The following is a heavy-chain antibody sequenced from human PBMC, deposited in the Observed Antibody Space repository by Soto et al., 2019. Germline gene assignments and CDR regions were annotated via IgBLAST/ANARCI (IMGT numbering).Heavy chain of an antibody. CDR3: TRGLPNYSSFDS. D-gene: IGHD4-4*01. J-gene: IGHJ4*02. Sequence: EVQLVESGGGLVQPGESLRLSSAGSGFTFSSYWMHWIRQAPGKGLVWVSRVSSDGSSTVYANSVKGRLTISRDNAKNTLYLQMNSLSDEDTAVYYCTRGLPNYSSFDSWGQGTLVTVSS. CDR2: VSSDGSST. CDR1: GFTFSSYW. V-gene: IGHV3-74*01.